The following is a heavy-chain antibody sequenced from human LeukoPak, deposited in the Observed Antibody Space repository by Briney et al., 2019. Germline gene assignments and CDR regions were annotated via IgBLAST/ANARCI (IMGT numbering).Heavy chain of an antibody. V-gene: IGHV3-48*01. CDR2: ISSSSSTI. CDR1: GFTFSSYE. CDR3: ARLRWLHHWYFDL. D-gene: IGHD5-24*01. J-gene: IGHJ2*01. Sequence: GGSLRLSCAASGFTFSSYEMNWVRQAPGKGLEWVSYISSSSSTIYYADSVKGRFTISRDNAKNSLYLQMNSLRAEDTAVYYCARLRWLHHWYFDLWGRGTLVTVSS.